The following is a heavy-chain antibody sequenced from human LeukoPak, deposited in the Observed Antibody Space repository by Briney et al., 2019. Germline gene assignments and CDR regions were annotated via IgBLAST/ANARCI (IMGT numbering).Heavy chain of an antibody. CDR3: ARAPWYYYGSGSYYISHFDY. J-gene: IGHJ4*02. D-gene: IGHD3-10*01. CDR2: IYYSGST. Sequence: KPSETLSLTCTVSGGSISSYYWSWIRQPPGKGLEWIGYIYYSGSTNYNPSLKSRVTISVDTSKNQFSLRLSSVTAADTAVYYCARAPWYYYGSGSYYISHFDYWGQGTLVTVSS. CDR1: GGSISSYY. V-gene: IGHV4-59*01.